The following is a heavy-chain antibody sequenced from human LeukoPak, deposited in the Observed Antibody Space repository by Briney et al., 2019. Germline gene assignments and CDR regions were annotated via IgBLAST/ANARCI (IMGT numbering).Heavy chain of an antibody. D-gene: IGHD1-26*01. J-gene: IGHJ4*02. CDR2: ISAYNGNT. CDR3: ARAVSGSYCFDY. CDR1: GGTFSSYA. Sequence: ASVKVSCKASGGTFSSYAISWVRQAPGQGLEWMGWISAYNGNTNYAQKLQGRVTMTTDTSTSTAYMELRSLRSDDTAVYYCARAVSGSYCFDYWGQGTLVTVSS. V-gene: IGHV1-18*01.